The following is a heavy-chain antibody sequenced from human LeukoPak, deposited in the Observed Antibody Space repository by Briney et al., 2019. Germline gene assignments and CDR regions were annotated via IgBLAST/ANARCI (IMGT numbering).Heavy chain of an antibody. CDR2: ISGSGGST. CDR3: ARDQSYDFWSGYYTGEYFQH. D-gene: IGHD3-3*01. Sequence: GGSLRLSCAASGFTFSSYAMSWVRQAPGKGPEWVSAISGSGGSTYYADSVKGRFTISRDNAKNSLYLQMNSLRAEDTAVYYCARDQSYDFWSGYYTGEYFQHWGQGTLVTVSS. V-gene: IGHV3-23*01. CDR1: GFTFSSYA. J-gene: IGHJ1*01.